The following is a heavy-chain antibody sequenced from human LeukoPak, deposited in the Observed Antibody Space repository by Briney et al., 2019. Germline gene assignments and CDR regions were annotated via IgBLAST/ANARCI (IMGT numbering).Heavy chain of an antibody. CDR1: GFTFSNYW. D-gene: IGHD6-6*01. V-gene: IGHV3-74*01. CDR3: AKISSSSCVDY. CDR2: INSDGNTT. J-gene: IGHJ4*02. Sequence: GGSLRLSCAASGFTFSNYWMHWVRQAPGKGLVWVSRINSDGNTTSYAVSVKGRFTISRDNSKNTLYLQMNSLRAEDTAVYHCAKISSSSCVDYWGQGTLVTVSS.